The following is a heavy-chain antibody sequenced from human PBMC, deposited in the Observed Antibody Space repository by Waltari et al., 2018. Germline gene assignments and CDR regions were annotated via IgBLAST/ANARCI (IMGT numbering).Heavy chain of an antibody. CDR2: IMPVFGAV. V-gene: IGHV1-69*01. D-gene: IGHD3-10*01. Sequence: QVQLVQSGAEVKKPGSSVKVSCKASGDTFSSSAINWVRKAPGQGLAWMGLIMPVFGAVKTAQRFQDRVTITADESTSTAYMELSSLRAEDTAVYYCARTDTNGGWAHYYGSVYYFDYWGQGTLVTVSS. CDR3: ARTDTNGGWAHYYGSVYYFDY. J-gene: IGHJ4*02. CDR1: GDTFSSSA.